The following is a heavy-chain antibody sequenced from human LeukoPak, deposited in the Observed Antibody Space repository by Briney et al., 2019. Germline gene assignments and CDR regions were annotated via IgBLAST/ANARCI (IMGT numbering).Heavy chain of an antibody. Sequence: GGSLRLSCAASGFTFSSYVMSWVRQAPGKGLDWVSAISGTGSSTYYADSVKGRFTISRDNSKNTLYLQMNSLRAEDTAVYYCARDYRTGDGYPTYYFDYWGQGTLVTVSS. CDR1: GFTFSSYV. J-gene: IGHJ4*02. CDR2: ISGTGSST. D-gene: IGHD5-24*01. CDR3: ARDYRTGDGYPTYYFDY. V-gene: IGHV3-23*01.